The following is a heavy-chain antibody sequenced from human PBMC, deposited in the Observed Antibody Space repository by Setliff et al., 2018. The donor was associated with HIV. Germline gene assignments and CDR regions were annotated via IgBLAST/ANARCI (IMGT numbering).Heavy chain of an antibody. CDR2: VCQRGGI. Sequence: PSETLSLTCTVPGDSIDSPHCWSWVRQSLEKGLEWIGEVCQRGGINYYPFFWSRAIISMDKPRSYFSLRLTSVTAADTAIYFCVRNSGWALGSWGQGILVTVSS. CDR1: GDSIDSPHC. CDR3: VRNSGWALGS. D-gene: IGHD3-16*01. J-gene: IGHJ4*02. V-gene: IGHV4-4*02.